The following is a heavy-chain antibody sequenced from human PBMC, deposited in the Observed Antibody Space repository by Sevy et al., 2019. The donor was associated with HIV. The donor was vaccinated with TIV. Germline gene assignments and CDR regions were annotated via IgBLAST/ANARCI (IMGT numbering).Heavy chain of an antibody. J-gene: IGHJ6*02. CDR2: TSYNEGGE. CDR3: AKDTGSSGYDHYGLDV. D-gene: IGHD6-19*01. Sequence: GGSLRLSCVASGFTFSNYGTHWVRQAPGKGLEWVAITSYNEGGENYADSVKGRFTISRDNFKNTVYLQMYRLTTEDTGVYYCAKDTGSSGYDHYGLDVWGQGTTVTVSS. CDR1: GFTFSNYG. V-gene: IGHV3-30*18.